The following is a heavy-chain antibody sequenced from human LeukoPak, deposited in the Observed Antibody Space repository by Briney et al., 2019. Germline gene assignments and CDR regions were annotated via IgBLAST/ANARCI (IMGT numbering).Heavy chain of an antibody. V-gene: IGHV3-7*01. CDR2: MNPDGSEK. CDR3: ARDRALYDSRRGYYYTEDDY. D-gene: IGHD3-22*01. J-gene: IGHJ4*02. CDR1: GFTFSSYW. Sequence: GGSLRLSCAASGFTFSSYWMSWVRQAPGMGLEWVANMNPDGSEKYFLDSVKGRFTISRDNAKSSLYLQMNSLRGDDTAVYYCARDRALYDSRRGYYYTEDDYWGQGTLVTVSS.